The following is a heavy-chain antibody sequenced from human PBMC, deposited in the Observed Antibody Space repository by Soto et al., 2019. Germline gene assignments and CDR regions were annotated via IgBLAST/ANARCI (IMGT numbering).Heavy chain of an antibody. CDR2: IFSSGST. Sequence: TLSLTCTVSGGSITDYSWVWLRQPAGKGLEWIGRIFSSGSTNYNPSLTGRITMSLDTSKNQFSLKLNSATATDTAVYFCARDQGVVVTADNWFDPWGQGILVTVSS. J-gene: IGHJ5*02. V-gene: IGHV4-4*07. D-gene: IGHD2-21*02. CDR3: ARDQGVVVTADNWFDP. CDR1: GGSITDYS.